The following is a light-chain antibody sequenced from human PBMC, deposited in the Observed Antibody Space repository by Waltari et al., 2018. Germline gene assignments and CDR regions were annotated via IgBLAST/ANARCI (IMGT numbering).Light chain of an antibody. CDR2: DVS. V-gene: IGLV2-11*01. CDR1: SSDVGGYNY. CDR3: CAYAGSYTYVV. J-gene: IGLJ2*01. Sequence: QSALTQPRPVSGSPGQSVTISCPGTSSDVGGYNYVPWYQQHPGKAPKVMIYDVSKRPSGVPDRFSGSKSGNTASLTISGLQAEDEADYYCCAYAGSYTYVVIGGGTKLTVL.